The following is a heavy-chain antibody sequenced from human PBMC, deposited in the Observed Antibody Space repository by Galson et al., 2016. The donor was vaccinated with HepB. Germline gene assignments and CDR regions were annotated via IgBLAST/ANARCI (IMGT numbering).Heavy chain of an antibody. CDR3: ARTGGYDSSGYYYPDNWFDP. CDR2: ISANNGNT. V-gene: IGHV1-18*01. J-gene: IGHJ5*02. Sequence: SVKVSCNASGYTFTSYGISWVRQAPGQGLEWMGRISANNGNTNYAQKLQGRVTMTTDTSTSTVYMELRSLRPDDTAVYYCARTGGYDSSGYYYPDNWFDPWGQGTLVTVSS. CDR1: GYTFTSYG. D-gene: IGHD3-22*01.